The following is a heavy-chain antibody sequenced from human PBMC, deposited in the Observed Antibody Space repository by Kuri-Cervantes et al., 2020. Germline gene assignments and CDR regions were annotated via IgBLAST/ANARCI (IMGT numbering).Heavy chain of an antibody. Sequence: GESLKISCAASGFTFSSYGMHWVRQAPGKGLEWVSAISGSGGSTYYADSVKGRFTISRDNSKNTLYLQMNSLRAEDTAVYYCAKGPGYGDYGEYYFDYWGQGTLVTVSS. CDR1: GFTFSSYG. CDR3: AKGPGYGDYGEYYFDY. V-gene: IGHV3-23*01. J-gene: IGHJ4*02. CDR2: ISGSGGST. D-gene: IGHD4-17*01.